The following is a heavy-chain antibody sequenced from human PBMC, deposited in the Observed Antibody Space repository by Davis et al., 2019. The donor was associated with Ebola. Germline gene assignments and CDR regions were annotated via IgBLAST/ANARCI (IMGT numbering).Heavy chain of an antibody. CDR3: ARASAAAGNYYYYYYMDV. J-gene: IGHJ6*03. CDR2: IYTSGST. V-gene: IGHV4-4*07. Sequence: PSETLSLTCTVSGGSISSYYWSWIRQPAGKGLEWIGRIYTSGSTNYNPSLKSRVTMSVDTSKNQFSLKLSSVTAADTAVYYCARASAAAGNYYYYYYMDVWGKGTTVTVSS. CDR1: GGSISSYY. D-gene: IGHD6-13*01.